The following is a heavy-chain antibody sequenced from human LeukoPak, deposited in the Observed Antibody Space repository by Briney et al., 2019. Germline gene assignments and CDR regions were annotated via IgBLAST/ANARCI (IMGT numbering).Heavy chain of an antibody. Sequence: PSETLSLTCAVYGGSFSGYYWSWIRQPPGKGLEWLGEINHSGSTNYNPSLKSRVTISVDTSKNKFSLKLSAVTAADTAVYYCARDCDWFDPWGQGTLVTVSS. J-gene: IGHJ5*02. CDR2: INHSGST. CDR3: ARDCDWFDP. CDR1: GGSFSGYY. V-gene: IGHV4-34*01. D-gene: IGHD2-21*01.